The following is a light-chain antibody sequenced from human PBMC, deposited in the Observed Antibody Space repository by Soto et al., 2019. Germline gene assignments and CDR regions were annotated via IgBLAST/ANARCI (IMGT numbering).Light chain of an antibody. CDR3: QQSYSTLVT. V-gene: IGKV1-39*01. CDR1: QSISSY. J-gene: IGKJ1*01. Sequence: DIQMTQSPSSLSASVGDRVTITCRASQSISSYLNWYQQKPGKAPKLLIYAASSLQSGVPSRFSGSGSGTDFTLTISSLQPEDFATYYGQQSYSTLVTFGQGTKVDIK. CDR2: AAS.